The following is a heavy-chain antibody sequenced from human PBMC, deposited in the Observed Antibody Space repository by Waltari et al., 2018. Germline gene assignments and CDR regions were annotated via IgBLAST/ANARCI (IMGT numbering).Heavy chain of an antibody. CDR3: ASLVGDTSLDY. V-gene: IGHV4-61*02. CDR2: IYTSGST. CDR1: GGSISSGSYY. D-gene: IGHD1-26*01. Sequence: QVQLQESGPGLVKPSQTLSLTCTVSGGSISSGSYYWSWLRQPAGKGLEWIGRIYTSGSTNYNPSLKSRVTISVDTSKNQFSLKLGSVTAADTAVYYCASLVGDTSLDYWGQGTLVTVSS. J-gene: IGHJ4*02.